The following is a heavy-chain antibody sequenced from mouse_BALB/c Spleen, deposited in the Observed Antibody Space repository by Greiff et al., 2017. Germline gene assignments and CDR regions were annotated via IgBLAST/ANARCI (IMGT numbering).Heavy chain of an antibody. CDR1: GFAFSSYD. CDR3: ARRVVALYYAMDY. J-gene: IGHJ4*01. CDR2: ISSGGGST. Sequence: EVNVVESGGGLVKPGGSLKLSCAASGFAFSSYDMSWVRQTPEKRLEWVAYISSGGGSTYYPDTVKGRFTISRDNAKNTLYLQMSSLKSEDTAMYYCARRVVALYYAMDYWGQGTSVTVSS. V-gene: IGHV5-12-1*01. D-gene: IGHD1-1*01.